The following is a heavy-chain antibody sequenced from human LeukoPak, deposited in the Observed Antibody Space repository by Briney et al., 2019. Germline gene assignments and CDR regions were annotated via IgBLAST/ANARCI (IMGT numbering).Heavy chain of an antibody. J-gene: IGHJ4*02. CDR3: ARQRRNDCSSPSCYTDY. V-gene: IGHV4-39*01. CDR1: GGSISSSNYY. D-gene: IGHD2-2*02. CDR2: MYYSGIT. Sequence: SETLSLTCTVSGGSISSSNYYWGWIRQPPGKGLEWIGSMYYSGITYYNPSLKSRVTISVDTSKNQFILKLNSVTVADTAVYYCARQRRNDCSSPSCYTDYWGQGTLVTVSS.